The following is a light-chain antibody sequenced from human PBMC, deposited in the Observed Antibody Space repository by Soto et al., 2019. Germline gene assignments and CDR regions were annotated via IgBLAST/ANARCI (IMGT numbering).Light chain of an antibody. CDR1: KSVSIY. CDR3: QQSYSTPPWT. Sequence: DVQKTHSPSPLTASEGDRVTITCRAPKSVSIYLNWYQQKPGKDPNLLISAASSLQNGVPSRFRGSRSGTDFTLTISGLQPEDFATYSCQQSYSTPPWTFAQGTKVDIK. V-gene: IGKV1-39*01. J-gene: IGKJ1*01. CDR2: AAS.